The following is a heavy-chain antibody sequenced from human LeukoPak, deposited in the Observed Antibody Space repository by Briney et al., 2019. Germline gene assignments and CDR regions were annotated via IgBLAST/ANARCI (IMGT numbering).Heavy chain of an antibody. D-gene: IGHD6-19*01. J-gene: IGHJ4*02. CDR1: GFTFSSYG. CDR2: ISSSSSYI. V-gene: IGHV3-21*04. CDR3: AKGSRQWLVGDYFDY. Sequence: PGGSLRLSCAASGFTFSSYGMNWVRQAPGKGLEWVSSISSSSSYIYYADSVQGRFTISRDNAKNSLYLQMNSLRAEDMALYYCAKGSRQWLVGDYFDYWGQGTLVTVSS.